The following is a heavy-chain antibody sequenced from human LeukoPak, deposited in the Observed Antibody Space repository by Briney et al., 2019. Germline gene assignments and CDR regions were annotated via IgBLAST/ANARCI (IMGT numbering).Heavy chain of an antibody. Sequence: PGGSLRLSCAASGFTVSTKYMSWVRQPPGKGLEWVSIIYTGDGTYYADSVKGRFTISRDISKNTLYLQMNSLRAEDTAVYYCARDGGSSRHPPHFDYWGQGTLVTVSS. D-gene: IGHD6-13*01. CDR1: GFTVSTKY. V-gene: IGHV3-66*01. CDR2: IYTGDGT. CDR3: ARDGGSSRHPPHFDY. J-gene: IGHJ4*02.